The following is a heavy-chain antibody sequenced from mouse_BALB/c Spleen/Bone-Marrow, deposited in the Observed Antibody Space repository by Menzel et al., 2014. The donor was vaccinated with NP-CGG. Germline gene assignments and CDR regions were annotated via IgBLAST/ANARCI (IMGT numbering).Heavy chain of an antibody. J-gene: IGHJ4*01. CDR3: AGDYYGSLYAMDY. CDR2: IWAGGST. D-gene: IGHD1-1*01. CDR1: GFSLTSYG. V-gene: IGHV2-9*02. Sequence: QVQLQQSGPGLVAPSQSLSITCTVSGFSLTSYGVHWVRQPPGKVLEWLGVIWAGGSTNYNSALMSRLSISKDNSKSQVFLKMNSLQTDDTAMYYCAGDYYGSLYAMDYWGQGTSVTVSS.